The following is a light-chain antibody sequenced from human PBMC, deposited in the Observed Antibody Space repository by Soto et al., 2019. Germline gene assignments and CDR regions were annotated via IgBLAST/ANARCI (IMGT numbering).Light chain of an antibody. CDR3: QQYGSSGT. J-gene: IGKJ1*01. CDR1: QSVTSSY. V-gene: IGKV3-20*01. CDR2: GAS. Sequence: EIVLTQSPGTLSLSPGERATLSCRASQSVTSSYLAWFQQKPGQAPRLLIYGASRRVTGIPDRFSGSGSGTDFTLTISRLEPEDFAVYYCQQYGSSGTFGQGTKVDIK.